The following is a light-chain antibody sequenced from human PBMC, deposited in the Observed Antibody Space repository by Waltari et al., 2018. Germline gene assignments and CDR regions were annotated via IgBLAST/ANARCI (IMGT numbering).Light chain of an antibody. V-gene: IGKV1-5*03. J-gene: IGKJ1*01. CDR3: QQYNRYST. CDR1: QSVNSW. Sequence: DIQMTQSPSTLSASVGDRVAITCRASQSVNSWLAWYQQKPGKAPKCLIYKASILESGVPSRFSGSGSGTELTLTISNLQPDNFATYYCQQYNRYSTFGQGTKVELK. CDR2: KAS.